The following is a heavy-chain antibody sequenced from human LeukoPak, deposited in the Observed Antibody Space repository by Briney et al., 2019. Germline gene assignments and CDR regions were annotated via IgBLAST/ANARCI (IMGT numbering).Heavy chain of an antibody. J-gene: IGHJ4*02. CDR2: LSGRDGSA. D-gene: IGHD6-19*01. V-gene: IGHV3-23*01. Sequence: GGSLRLSCAASGFTSSNYAMNWVRQAPGRGLEWVSALSGRDGSAYYTDSVKGRFTISRDNSKNTLYLQMNSLRAEDTAVYYCAKDGEAVAPDYWGQGTLVTVSS. CDR3: AKDGEAVAPDY. CDR1: GFTSSNYA.